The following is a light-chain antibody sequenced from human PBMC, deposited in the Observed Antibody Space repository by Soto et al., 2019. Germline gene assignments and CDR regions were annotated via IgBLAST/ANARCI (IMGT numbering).Light chain of an antibody. V-gene: IGLV2-23*02. J-gene: IGLJ1*01. Sequence: HCALPKPASVSGSAGQSITISCTGTSSDVGSYNLVSWYQQHPGKAPKLMIYEVSKRPSGVSNRFSGSKSGNTASLTISGLQAEDEADYYCCSYAGSSTYVFGTGTKVTVL. CDR2: EVS. CDR1: SSDVGSYNL. CDR3: CSYAGSSTYV.